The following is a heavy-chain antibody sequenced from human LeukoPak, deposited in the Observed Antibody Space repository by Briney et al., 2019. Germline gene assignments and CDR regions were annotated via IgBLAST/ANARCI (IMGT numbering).Heavy chain of an antibody. V-gene: IGHV3-23*01. CDR3: AKQGATAVAAGGDFDY. CDR1: GFTFSSYA. CDR2: ISGSGGST. D-gene: IGHD6-19*01. J-gene: IGHJ4*02. Sequence: PGGSLRLSCAASGFTFSSYAMNWVRQAPGKGLEWGSGISGSGGSTYYADSVKGRFTISRDNSKNTLYLQMNSLRAEDTAVYYCAKQGATAVAAGGDFDYWGQGTLVTVSS.